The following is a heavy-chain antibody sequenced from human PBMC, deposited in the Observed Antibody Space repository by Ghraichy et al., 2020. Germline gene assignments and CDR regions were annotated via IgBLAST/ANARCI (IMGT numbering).Heavy chain of an antibody. CDR3: ARDMGSGSYFRYYYGMDV. J-gene: IGHJ6*02. D-gene: IGHD3-10*01. CDR1: GGSISSYY. Sequence: SETQSLTCTVSGGSISSYYWSWIRQPPGKGLEWIGYIYYSGSTNYNPSLKSRVTISVDTSKNQFSLKLSSVTAADTAVYYCARDMGSGSYFRYYYGMDVWGQGTTVTVSS. CDR2: IYYSGST. V-gene: IGHV4-59*01.